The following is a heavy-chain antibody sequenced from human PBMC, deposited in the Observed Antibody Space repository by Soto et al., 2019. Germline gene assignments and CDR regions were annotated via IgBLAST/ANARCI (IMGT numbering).Heavy chain of an antibody. CDR1: GFTFSSYA. CDR2: ISSSGTTT. D-gene: IGHD1-7*01. Sequence: GGSLRLSCAASGFTFSSYAMSWVRQAPGKGLEWVSYISSSGTTTHYADSVKGRFTISRDNAKNSMFLQMNSLRDEDTALYYCARDWNYVGFADYWGQGSLVTVSS. V-gene: IGHV3-48*02. CDR3: ARDWNYVGFADY. J-gene: IGHJ4*02.